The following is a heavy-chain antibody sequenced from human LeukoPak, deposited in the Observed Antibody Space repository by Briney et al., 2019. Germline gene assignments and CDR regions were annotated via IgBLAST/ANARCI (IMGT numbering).Heavy chain of an antibody. CDR2: INSDGSNT. CDR1: GFTFSSYW. J-gene: IGHJ4*02. D-gene: IGHD6-19*01. CDR3: ARGYRSAVTPGGY. Sequence: PGGSLRLSCAASGFTFSSYWMHWVRQAPGKGLVWVSRINSDGSNTSYADSVKGRFTISRDNARNTLYLQMNSLRAEDTAVYYCARGYRSAVTPGGYWGQGTLVTVSS. V-gene: IGHV3-74*01.